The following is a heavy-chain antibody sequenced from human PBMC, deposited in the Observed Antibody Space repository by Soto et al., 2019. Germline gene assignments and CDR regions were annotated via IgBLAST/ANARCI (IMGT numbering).Heavy chain of an antibody. J-gene: IGHJ5*02. D-gene: IGHD6-6*01. Sequence: GESLKICCQGSGYTFPSYWIAWGLQMPVKGLQWMGRIDPSDSYINYSPSFEGHVNISIDKSINTAYLQWSSLKASDTAIYYCARHGQLALFDQWGQGTLVTVSS. V-gene: IGHV5-10-1*01. CDR1: GYTFPSYW. CDR2: IDPSDSYI. CDR3: ARHGQLALFDQ.